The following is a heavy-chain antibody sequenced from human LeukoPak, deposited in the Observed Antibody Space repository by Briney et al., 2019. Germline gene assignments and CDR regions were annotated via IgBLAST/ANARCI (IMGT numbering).Heavy chain of an antibody. D-gene: IGHD3-10*01. V-gene: IGHV3-11*04. CDR2: ISSTGTAT. Sequence: GGSLRLPCAASGFTFSDFYMSWIRQAPGKGLELVSYISSTGTATHCADSVKGRFSISRDNAKNSMYLQMNSLRAEDMAVYYCARAPYTVRGVITNDFWGQGTLVTVSS. CDR3: ARAPYTVRGVITNDF. J-gene: IGHJ4*02. CDR1: GFTFSDFY.